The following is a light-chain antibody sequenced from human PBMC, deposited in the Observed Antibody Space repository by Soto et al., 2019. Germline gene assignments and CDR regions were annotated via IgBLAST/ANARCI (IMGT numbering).Light chain of an antibody. J-gene: IGKJ5*01. V-gene: IGKV1-39*01. CDR3: RVSTFTLIS. CDR2: AAS. Sequence: SQSAPSLSASVGDRFAITCRASHTVSRLLAWYHQKPVKAPKLLTSAASCLQRGVPSTFSVSGSGTDFTLTIINLHAAEFTAYDWRVSTFTLISFGHGTLLDIK. CDR1: HTVSRL.